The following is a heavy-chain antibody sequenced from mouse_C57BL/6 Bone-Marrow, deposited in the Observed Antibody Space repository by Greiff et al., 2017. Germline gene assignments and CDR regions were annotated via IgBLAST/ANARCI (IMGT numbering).Heavy chain of an antibody. V-gene: IGHV1-9*01. Sequence: VKLQESGAELMKPGASVKLSCKATGYTFTGYWIAWVKQRPGHGLEWIGEILPGNGSTTSNEKFQGKATFTAATTSNPAYMHLSSLTAEDSAIYDCTRDYYGNSYYFDYWGQGTTLTVSS. CDR2: ILPGNGST. CDR3: TRDYYGNSYYFDY. D-gene: IGHD2-1*01. J-gene: IGHJ2*01. CDR1: GYTFTGYW.